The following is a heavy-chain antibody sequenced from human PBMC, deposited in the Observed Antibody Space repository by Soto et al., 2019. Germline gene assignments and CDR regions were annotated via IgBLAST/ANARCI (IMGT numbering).Heavy chain of an antibody. D-gene: IGHD5-18*01. V-gene: IGHV3-48*02. J-gene: IGHJ6*02. CDR1: GFTCSSYS. Sequence: EVQLVESGGGWVQPGGSLRLSCAASGFTCSSYSMNVVRQAPGKGLDLVSYISSSSRTTYYADFVKGRFTICRDNAKNSLYLQMKSLRHEDTAVSYCATDSVDTAMEHRIGMEVWGQGTTVTVSS. CDR3: ATDSVDTAMEHRIGMEV. CDR2: ISSSSRTT.